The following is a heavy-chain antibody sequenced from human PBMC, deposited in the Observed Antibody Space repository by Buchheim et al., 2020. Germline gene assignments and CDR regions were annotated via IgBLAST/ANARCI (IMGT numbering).Heavy chain of an antibody. Sequence: QVQLQESGPGLVKPSQTLSLTCTVSGGSISSGDYYWSWIRQPPGKGLEWIGYIYYSWSTYSNPSLQSRVTISVDTSKNQFSLKLSSVTAADTAVYYCARDAAGITMVRGAPIPTGRFDPWGQGTL. J-gene: IGHJ5*02. CDR2: IYYSWST. CDR1: GGSISSGDYY. CDR3: ARDAAGITMVRGAPIPTGRFDP. D-gene: IGHD3-10*01. V-gene: IGHV4-30-4*01.